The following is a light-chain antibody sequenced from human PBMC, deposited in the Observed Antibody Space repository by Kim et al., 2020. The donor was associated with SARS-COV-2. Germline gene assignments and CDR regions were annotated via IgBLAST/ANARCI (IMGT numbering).Light chain of an antibody. CDR2: EDK. Sequence: SVSTGQTASITCSGDKLGDKFVCWYHQRPGQSPLLVIYEDKKRPSGIPERFSASNSGNTATLTISGTQAMDEGDYYCQAWDSSVWVFGGGTKLTVL. CDR3: QAWDSSVWV. CDR1: KLGDKF. V-gene: IGLV3-1*01. J-gene: IGLJ3*02.